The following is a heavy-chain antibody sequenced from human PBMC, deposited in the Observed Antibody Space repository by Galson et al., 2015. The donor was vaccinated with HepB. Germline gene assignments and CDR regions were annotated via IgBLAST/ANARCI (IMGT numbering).Heavy chain of an antibody. J-gene: IGHJ4*02. CDR1: GFTFSGSA. V-gene: IGHV3-73*01. CDR3: ARLGDLSGYSSR. CDR2: LRSKAYHYAT. Sequence: SLRLSCAASGFTFSGSAIHWVRQASGKGPEWVGRLRSKAYHYATSCVASLKGRFIISRDDSKNTAYLHMISLKIEDTAVYYCARLGDLSGYSSRWGQGTLVTVSS. D-gene: IGHD6-13*01.